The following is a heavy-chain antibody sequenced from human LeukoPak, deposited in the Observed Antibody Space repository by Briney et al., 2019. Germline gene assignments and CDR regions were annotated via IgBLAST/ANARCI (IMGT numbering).Heavy chain of an antibody. J-gene: IGHJ4*02. V-gene: IGHV1-46*02. D-gene: IGHD3-10*01. CDR3: ARASGSSAVPFDY. CDR1: GGTFNSYA. CDR2: IAPSSGTT. Sequence: ASVKVSCKASGGTFNSYAVTWVRQAPGQGLEWMGVIAPSSGTTSYAQKFQGRVTMTRDTSTSTLYMELSSLTSEDTAVYYCARASGSSAVPFDYWGQGTLVTVSS.